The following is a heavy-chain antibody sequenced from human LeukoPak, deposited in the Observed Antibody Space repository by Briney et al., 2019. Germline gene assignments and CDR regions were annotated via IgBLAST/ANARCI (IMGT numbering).Heavy chain of an antibody. CDR1: GVSLSGYY. J-gene: IGHJ3*01. V-gene: IGHV4-34*01. CDR3: VKYPTFYYDTRDFPTVDFNG. D-gene: IGHD3-22*01. CDR2: INHSGST. Sequence: SETLSLTCAVYGVSLSGYYSSWIPHPPRKGQECIGDINHSGSTNYNPSLKSRVTLSVDTPQNQFSLKLSSVTAADPALYFFVKYPTFYYDTRDFPTVDFNGGGQLTLVSASS.